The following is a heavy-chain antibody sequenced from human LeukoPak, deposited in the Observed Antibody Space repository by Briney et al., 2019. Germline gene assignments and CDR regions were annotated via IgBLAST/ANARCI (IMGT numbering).Heavy chain of an antibody. CDR3: AKRGGSYFDY. V-gene: IGHV3-30*18. J-gene: IGHJ4*02. Sequence: GGSLRLSCAASGFTFSSSGMHWVRQAPGKGLEWLAVISNDGSNKYYADSVKGRFTTSRDNPKNTLYLEMNSLRAEDTAVYYCAKRGGSYFDYWGQGTLVTVSS. CDR2: ISNDGSNK. CDR1: GFTFSSSG. D-gene: IGHD1-26*01.